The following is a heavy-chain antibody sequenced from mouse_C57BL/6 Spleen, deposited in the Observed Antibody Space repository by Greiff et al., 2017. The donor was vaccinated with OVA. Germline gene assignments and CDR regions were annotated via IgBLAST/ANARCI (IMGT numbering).Heavy chain of an antibody. V-gene: IGHV1-15*01. CDR3: TRYYGESAMDY. J-gene: IGHJ4*01. CDR1: GYTFTDYE. CDR2: IDPETGGT. Sequence: VQGVESGAELVRPGASVTLSCKASGYTFTDYEMHWVKQTPVHGLEWIGAIDPETGGTAYNQKFKGKAILTADKSSSTAYMELRSLTSEDSAVYYCTRYYGESAMDYWGQGTSVTVSS. D-gene: IGHD1-1*01.